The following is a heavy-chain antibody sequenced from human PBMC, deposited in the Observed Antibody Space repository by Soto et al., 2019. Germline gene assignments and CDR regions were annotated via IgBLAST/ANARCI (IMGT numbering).Heavy chain of an antibody. CDR2: IYYSGST. J-gene: IGHJ6*02. V-gene: IGHV4-31*03. CDR3: ARDQIAVAKYYYYGMDV. CDR1: GGSISSGGYY. D-gene: IGHD6-19*01. Sequence: SETLSLTCTVSGGSISSGGYYWSWIRQHPGKGLEWIGYIYYSGSTYYNPSLKSRVTISVDTSKNQFSLKLSSVTAADTAVYYCARDQIAVAKYYYYGMDVWGQGTTVTVSS.